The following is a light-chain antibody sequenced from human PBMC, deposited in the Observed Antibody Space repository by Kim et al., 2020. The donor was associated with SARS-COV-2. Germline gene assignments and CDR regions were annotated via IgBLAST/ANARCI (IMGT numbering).Light chain of an antibody. Sequence: EIVMTQSPATLSLSPGERATLSCRASQSISSSLAWYQQKPGQAPRVLIYGASARATGIPARFSGSGSGTEFTLTISNVQSEDFAVYYCQQYAYWRAFRQGTRLEIK. CDR2: GAS. J-gene: IGKJ5*01. CDR3: QQYAYWRA. CDR1: QSISSS. V-gene: IGKV3-15*01.